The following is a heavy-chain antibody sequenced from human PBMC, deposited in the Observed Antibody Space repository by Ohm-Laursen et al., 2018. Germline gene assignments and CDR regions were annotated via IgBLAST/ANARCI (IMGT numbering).Heavy chain of an antibody. CDR3: ARGRTMVRGTYYYYGMDV. CDR1: GGSISSYY. D-gene: IGHD3-10*01. Sequence: SETLSLTWPVSGGSISSYYWSWIRQPAGKGLEWIGRIYTSGSTNYNPSLKSRVTMSVDTSKNQFSLKLSSVTAADTAVYYCARGRTMVRGTYYYYGMDVWGQGTTVTVSS. J-gene: IGHJ6*02. V-gene: IGHV4-4*07. CDR2: IYTSGST.